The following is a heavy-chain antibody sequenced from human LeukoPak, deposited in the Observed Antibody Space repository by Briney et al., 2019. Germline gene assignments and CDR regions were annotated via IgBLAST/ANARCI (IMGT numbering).Heavy chain of an antibody. V-gene: IGHV4-59*11. J-gene: IGHJ5*02. D-gene: IGHD3-3*01. CDR2: IYYSGST. CDR1: GGSISSHY. Sequence: SETLSLTCTVSGGSISSHYWSWIRQPPGKGLEWIGYIYYSGSTNYNPSLKSRVTISVDTSKNQFSLKLSSVTAADTAVYYCARVAGDYDFWSGPFSPNRFDPWGQGTLVTVSS. CDR3: ARVAGDYDFWSGPFSPNRFDP.